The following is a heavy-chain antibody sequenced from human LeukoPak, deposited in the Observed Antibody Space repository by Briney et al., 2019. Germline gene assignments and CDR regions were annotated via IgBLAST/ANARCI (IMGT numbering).Heavy chain of an antibody. CDR1: GLTFSSYW. CDR2: IKQDGSEK. CDR3: ARVDYIWGSYRYTGVDY. J-gene: IGHJ4*02. Sequence: GGSLRLSCAASGLTFSSYWMSWVRQAPGKGLEWVANIKQDGSEKYYVDSVKGRFTISRDNAKNSLYLQMNSLRAEDTAVYYCARVDYIWGSYRYTGVDYWGQGTLVTVSS. V-gene: IGHV3-7*01. D-gene: IGHD3-16*02.